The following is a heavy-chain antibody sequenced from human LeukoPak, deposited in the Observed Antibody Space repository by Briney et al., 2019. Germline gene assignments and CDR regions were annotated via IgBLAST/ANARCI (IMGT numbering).Heavy chain of an antibody. CDR1: GGSISSSSYY. V-gene: IGHV4-39*07. J-gene: IGHJ4*02. D-gene: IGHD3-9*01. Sequence: SETLSLTCTVSGGSISSSSYYWGWIRQPPGKGLEWIGSIYYSGSTYYNPSLKSRVTISVDTSKNQFSLKLSSVTAADTAVYYCARVRYYDILTGYRGTLDYWGQGTLVTVSS. CDR2: IYYSGST. CDR3: ARVRYYDILTGYRGTLDY.